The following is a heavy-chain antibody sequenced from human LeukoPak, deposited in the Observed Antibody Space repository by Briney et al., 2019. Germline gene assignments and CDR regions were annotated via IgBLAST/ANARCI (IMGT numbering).Heavy chain of an antibody. Sequence: PSETLSLTCTVSGVSISSSNSYWGWIRQPPGRGWSGLAVSNSGNTYYNASLKSQVSISIDTSKNQFSLRLTSVTAADTAVYYCARQTGSGLFILPGGQGTLVTVSS. CDR1: GVSISSSNSY. J-gene: IGHJ4*02. V-gene: IGHV4-39*01. CDR2: SNSGNT. CDR3: ARQTGSGLFILP. D-gene: IGHD3/OR15-3a*01.